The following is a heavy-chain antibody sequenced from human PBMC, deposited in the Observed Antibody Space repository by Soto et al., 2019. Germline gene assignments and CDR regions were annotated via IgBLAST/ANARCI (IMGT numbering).Heavy chain of an antibody. CDR1: GGSISSGGYY. Sequence: SETLSLTCTVSGGSISSGGYYWSWIRQHPGKGLEWIGYIYYSGSTYYNPSLKSRVTISVDTSKNQFSLKLRSVTAADTAVYYCARVWRYCSGGSCYSGWFDPWGQGTLVTVSX. D-gene: IGHD2-15*01. V-gene: IGHV4-31*03. CDR2: IYYSGST. CDR3: ARVWRYCSGGSCYSGWFDP. J-gene: IGHJ5*02.